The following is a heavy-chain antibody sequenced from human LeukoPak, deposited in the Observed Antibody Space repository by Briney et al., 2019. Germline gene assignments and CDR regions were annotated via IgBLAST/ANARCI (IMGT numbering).Heavy chain of an antibody. D-gene: IGHD3-9*01. CDR1: GGTFSSYA. J-gene: IGHJ5*02. Sequence: SVKVSCKASGGTFSSYAISWVRQAPGQGLEWMGGIIPTFGTANYAQKFQGRVTITADESTSTAYMELSSLRSEDTAVYYCARENKNDILTGYFYQPQNWFDPWGQGTLVTVSS. CDR3: ARENKNDILTGYFYQPQNWFDP. V-gene: IGHV1-69*01. CDR2: IIPTFGTA.